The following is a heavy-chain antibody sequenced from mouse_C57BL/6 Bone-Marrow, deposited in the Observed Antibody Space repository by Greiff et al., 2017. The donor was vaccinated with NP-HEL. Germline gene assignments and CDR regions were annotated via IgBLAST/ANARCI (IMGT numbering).Heavy chain of an antibody. V-gene: IGHV6-3*01. CDR2: IRLKSDNYAT. CDR1: GFTFSNYW. J-gene: IGHJ2*01. CDR3: TASSGSYYFDY. Sequence: EVQLVESGGGLVQPGGSMKLSCVASGFTFSNYWMNWVRQSPEKGLEWVAQIRLKSDNYATHYAESVKGRFTISRDDSKSSVYLQMNNLRAEDTGIYYCTASSGSYYFDYWGQGTTLTVSS. D-gene: IGHD3-2*02.